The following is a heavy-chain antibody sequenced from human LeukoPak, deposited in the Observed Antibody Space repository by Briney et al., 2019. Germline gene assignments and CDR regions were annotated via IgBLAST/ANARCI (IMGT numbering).Heavy chain of an antibody. CDR2: IYYSGST. CDR1: GGSISSSSYY. D-gene: IGHD1-26*01. V-gene: IGHV4-39*01. J-gene: IGHJ4*02. CDR3: ARSNDKGGSYSFDY. Sequence: SETLSLTCTVSGGSISSSSYYWGWIRQPPGKGLEWIGSIYYSGSTYYNPSLKSRVTISVDTSKNQFSLKLSSVTAADTAVYYCARSNDKGGSYSFDYWGQGTLVTVSS.